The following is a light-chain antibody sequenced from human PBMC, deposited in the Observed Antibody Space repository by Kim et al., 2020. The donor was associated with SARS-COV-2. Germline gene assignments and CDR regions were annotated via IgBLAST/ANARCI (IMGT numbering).Light chain of an antibody. CDR1: QSVSSY. Sequence: LSPGERATLSCRARQSVSSYLAWYQQTPGQAPRLLIYDASNRATGIPARCSGSGSGTDFTLTISSLEPEDFAVYYCQQRSNWLLTFGPGTKVDIK. J-gene: IGKJ3*01. V-gene: IGKV3-11*01. CDR2: DAS. CDR3: QQRSNWLLT.